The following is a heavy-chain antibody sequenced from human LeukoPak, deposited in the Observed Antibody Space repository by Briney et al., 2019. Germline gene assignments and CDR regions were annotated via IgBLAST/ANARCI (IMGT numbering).Heavy chain of an antibody. D-gene: IGHD5-18*01. V-gene: IGHV4-39*01. CDR1: GGSISSSRYY. CDR3: ARGSPIQLWADAFDI. Sequence: SETLSLTCTVSGGSISSSRYYWGWIRQPPGKGLEWIGNIYYSGSTYYNPSLKSRVTISVDTSKNQFSLKLSSVTAADTAVYYCARGSPIQLWADAFDIWGQGTMVTVSS. J-gene: IGHJ3*02. CDR2: IYYSGST.